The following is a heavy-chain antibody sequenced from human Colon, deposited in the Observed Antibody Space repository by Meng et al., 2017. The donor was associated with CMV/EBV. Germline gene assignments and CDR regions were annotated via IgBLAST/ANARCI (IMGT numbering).Heavy chain of an antibody. CDR3: ARLRFLEWFPEANGMDV. Sequence: SETLSLTCTVSGGSISSYDWSWIRQPPGKGLEWIGYIYYSGSTNYNPSLKSRVTISVDTSKNQFSLKLSSVTAADTAVYYCARLRFLEWFPEANGMDVWGQGTTVTVSS. J-gene: IGHJ6*02. CDR1: GGSISSYD. V-gene: IGHV4-59*01. D-gene: IGHD3-3*01. CDR2: IYYSGST.